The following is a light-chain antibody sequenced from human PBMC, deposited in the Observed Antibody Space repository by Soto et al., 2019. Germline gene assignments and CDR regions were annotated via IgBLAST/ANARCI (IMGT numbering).Light chain of an antibody. CDR2: GAS. V-gene: IGKV3-15*01. Sequence: EIVMTQSPATLSVSPGERATLSCRASQSFSNNLAWFQHKPGQAPRLLIYGASTRATGIPARFSGSGSGTDFTLTISSLQSEDFAVYYCQQYNDWPRTFGQGTKVE. CDR3: QQYNDWPRT. J-gene: IGKJ1*01. CDR1: QSFSNN.